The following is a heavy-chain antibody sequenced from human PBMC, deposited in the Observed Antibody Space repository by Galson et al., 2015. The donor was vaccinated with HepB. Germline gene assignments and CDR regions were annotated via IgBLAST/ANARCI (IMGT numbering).Heavy chain of an antibody. Sequence: SLRHSCAAPGFIFSNSPMHWVRLAPGKGLEWVAVIAYDGSNKYYADSVKGRFTISRDKSKNTLYLQMNSLRAEDTAVYYCARDFAGGSYLGAFDLWGQGTMVTVSS. CDR3: ARDFAGGSYLGAFDL. CDR1: GFIFSNSP. J-gene: IGHJ3*01. V-gene: IGHV3-30-3*01. CDR2: IAYDGSNK. D-gene: IGHD1-26*01.